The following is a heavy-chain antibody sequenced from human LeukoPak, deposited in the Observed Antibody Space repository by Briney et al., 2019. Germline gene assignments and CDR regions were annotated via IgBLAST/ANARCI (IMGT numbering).Heavy chain of an antibody. J-gene: IGHJ4*02. Sequence: GVSLRLSCAACGFTFATSWMHWVRQSPGKGLVGVSLINSDGSCTNYADCVKGRFTISRDNAKNPLYLQMKSLRAEDTAVYYCVIGGTYGSGSWGQGTLVTVSS. V-gene: IGHV3-74*01. CDR3: VIGGTYGSGS. CDR1: GFTFATSW. D-gene: IGHD3-10*01. CDR2: INSDGSCT.